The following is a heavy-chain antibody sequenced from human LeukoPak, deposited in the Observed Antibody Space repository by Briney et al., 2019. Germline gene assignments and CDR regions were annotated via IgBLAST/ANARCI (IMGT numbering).Heavy chain of an antibody. CDR2: IYSGGST. J-gene: IGHJ4*02. Sequence: GGSLRLSCAASGFTASRKYLSWVRQAPGKGLEWVSVIYSGGSTYYADSVKGRFTISRDNSKNTLYLQMNSLRAEDTAVYYCARGGYGDYPTDYWGQGTLVTVSS. CDR1: GFTASRKY. V-gene: IGHV3-66*01. CDR3: ARGGYGDYPTDY. D-gene: IGHD4-17*01.